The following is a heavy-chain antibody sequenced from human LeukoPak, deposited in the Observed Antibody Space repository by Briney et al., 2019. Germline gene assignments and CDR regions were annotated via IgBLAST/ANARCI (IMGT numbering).Heavy chain of an antibody. CDR1: GFTFSSNV. D-gene: IGHD6-19*01. J-gene: IGHJ4*02. CDR3: ANGGIAVAGTTHFFY. V-gene: IGHV3-23*01. Sequence: GGSLRLSCAASGFTFSSNVMIWVRQAPGKGLEWVSSIPASGGSTYYADSVKGRFTISRDNSKNSLYLQMNSLRAEDTAVYYCANGGIAVAGTTHFFYWGQGTLVTVSS. CDR2: IPASGGST.